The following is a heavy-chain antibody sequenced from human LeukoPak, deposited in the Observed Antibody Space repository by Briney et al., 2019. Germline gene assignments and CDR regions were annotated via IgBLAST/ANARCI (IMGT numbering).Heavy chain of an antibody. D-gene: IGHD5-24*01. CDR2: IRYDGSNK. J-gene: IGHJ4*02. V-gene: IGHV3-30*02. CDR1: GFTFSSYG. Sequence: PGGSLRLSCAASGFTFSSYGMHWVRQAPGKGLEWVAFIRYDGSNKYYADSVKGRFTISRDNSKNTLYLQMNSLRAEDTAVYYCVNGDGYNLAPFDYWGQGTLVTVSS. CDR3: VNGDGYNLAPFDY.